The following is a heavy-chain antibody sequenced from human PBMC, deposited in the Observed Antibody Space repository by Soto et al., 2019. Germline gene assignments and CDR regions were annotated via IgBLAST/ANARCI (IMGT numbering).Heavy chain of an antibody. CDR1: GGTFNTYT. Sequence: QVQLVQSGAEVKKPGSSVKVSCKASGGTFNTYTISWVRQVPGQVLEWMGGIMPLYAKPTYAQPFLGRLTIAADEHTSTVYMELSSLRSEDTAFYYCASLNHWSSGDGRIDVWGRGTAVSVSS. J-gene: IGHJ6*02. V-gene: IGHV1-69*01. D-gene: IGHD1-26*01. CDR2: IMPLYAKP. CDR3: ASLNHWSSGDGRIDV.